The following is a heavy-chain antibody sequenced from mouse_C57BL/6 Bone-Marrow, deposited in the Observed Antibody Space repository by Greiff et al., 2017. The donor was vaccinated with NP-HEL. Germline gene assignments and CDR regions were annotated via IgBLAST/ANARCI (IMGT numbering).Heavy chain of an antibody. CDR2: IDPENGDT. J-gene: IGHJ3*01. D-gene: IGHD1-1*01. CDR3: TRFTTVVAKAY. Sequence: EVQLQESGAELVRPGASVKLSCTASGFNIKDDYMHWVKQRPEQGLEWIGWIDPENGDTEYASKFQGKATITADTSSNTAYLQLSSLTSEDTAVYYCTRFTTVVAKAYWGQGTLVTVSA. CDR1: GFNIKDDY. V-gene: IGHV14-4*01.